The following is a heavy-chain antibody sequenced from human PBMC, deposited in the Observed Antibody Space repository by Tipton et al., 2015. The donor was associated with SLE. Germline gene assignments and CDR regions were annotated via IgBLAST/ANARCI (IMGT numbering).Heavy chain of an antibody. J-gene: IGHJ3*02. CDR1: GSSISSGYY. D-gene: IGHD2-15*01. Sequence: QLVQSGAEVKPSETLYLTCAVSGSSISSGYYWGWIRQPPGKGLEWIGSIYHSGNTYYNPSLKSRVTISVDTSKNQFSLKLRSVTAADTAVYYCARGAGSGGSKGAFDIWGQGTMVTVSS. CDR3: ARGAGSGGSKGAFDI. CDR2: IYHSGNT. V-gene: IGHV4-38-2*01.